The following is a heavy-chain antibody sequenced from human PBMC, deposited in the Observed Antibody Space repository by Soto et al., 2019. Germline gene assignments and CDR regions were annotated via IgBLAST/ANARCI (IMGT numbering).Heavy chain of an antibody. CDR2: IKSKTDGGTT. Sequence: GGSLRLSCAASGFTFSNAWMSWVRQAPGKGLEWVGRIKSKTDGGTTDYAAPVKGRFTISRDDSKNTLYLQMNSLKTEDTAVYYCTTDGLVDIVATIYTEDDYWGQGTLVTVSS. D-gene: IGHD5-12*01. V-gene: IGHV3-15*01. CDR1: GFTFSNAW. J-gene: IGHJ4*02. CDR3: TTDGLVDIVATIYTEDDY.